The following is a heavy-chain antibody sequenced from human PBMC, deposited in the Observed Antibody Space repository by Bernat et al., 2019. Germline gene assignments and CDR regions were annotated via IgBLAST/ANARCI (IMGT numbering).Heavy chain of an antibody. D-gene: IGHD2-2*01. Sequence: EVQLVESGGGLVQPGGSLRLSCAASGFNFSSYSMNWVRQAPGKGLEWVSYISTFSSTIYYADSQRGRFTISRDNAQNSMYLQMNSLRDEDTAVYYCARPGYCSSSRCYADDAFDIWGQGTMVTVSS. CDR3: ARPGYCSSSRCYADDAFDI. CDR2: ISTFSSTI. CDR1: GFNFSSYS. J-gene: IGHJ3*02. V-gene: IGHV3-48*02.